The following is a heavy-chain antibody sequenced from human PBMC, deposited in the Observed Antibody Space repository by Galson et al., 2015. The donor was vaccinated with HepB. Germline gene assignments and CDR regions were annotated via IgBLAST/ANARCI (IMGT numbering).Heavy chain of an antibody. Sequence: SVKVSCKTSGGTFSSYAISWVRQAPGQGLEWMGRIIPILGIANYAQKFQGRVTITADKSTSTAYMELSSLRSEDTAVYYCARGYCSSTSCYVDWFDPWGQGTLVTVSS. V-gene: IGHV1-69*04. CDR1: GGTFSSYA. D-gene: IGHD2-2*01. CDR2: IIPILGIA. J-gene: IGHJ5*02. CDR3: ARGYCSSTSCYVDWFDP.